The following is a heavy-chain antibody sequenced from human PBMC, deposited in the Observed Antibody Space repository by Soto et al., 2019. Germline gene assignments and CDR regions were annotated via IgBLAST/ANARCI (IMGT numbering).Heavy chain of an antibody. J-gene: IGHJ4*02. V-gene: IGHV3-11*01. Sequence: LRLSCAASGFTFSDYYMRWIRQSPWKGLEWVSYISSSGSIIYYADSVKGRFTISRDNAKNSLYLQMNSLRAEDTAVYYCARDLGYYDSSGYFDYWGQGTLVTVSS. CDR3: ARDLGYYDSSGYFDY. CDR2: ISSSGSII. CDR1: GFTFSDYY. D-gene: IGHD3-22*01.